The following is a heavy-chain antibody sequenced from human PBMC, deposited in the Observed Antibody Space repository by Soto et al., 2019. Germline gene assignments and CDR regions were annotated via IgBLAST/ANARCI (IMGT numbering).Heavy chain of an antibody. J-gene: IGHJ6*02. D-gene: IGHD2-15*01. CDR3: ARDLGGDIVVVVAATDYYYGMDV. V-gene: IGHV3-33*01. CDR1: VFTFSSYG. CDR2: IWYDGSNK. Sequence: GGALRLSCAASVFTFSSYGMHWVRQAPGKGLEWVAVIWYDGSNKYYADSVKGRFTISRDNSKNTLYLQMNSLRAEDTAVYYCARDLGGDIVVVVAATDYYYGMDVWGQGTTVTVS.